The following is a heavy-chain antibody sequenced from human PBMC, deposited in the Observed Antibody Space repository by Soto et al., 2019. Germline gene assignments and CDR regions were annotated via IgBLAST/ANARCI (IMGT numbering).Heavy chain of an antibody. CDR2: INHSGST. J-gene: IGHJ4*02. D-gene: IGHD6-13*01. CDR3: ARGGPQAAAGLYYFDY. Sequence: SETLSLTCAVYGGSFSGYYWSWIRQPPGKGLEWIGEINHSGSTNYNPSLKSRVTISVDTSKNQFSLKLSSVTAADTAVYYCARGGPQAAAGLYYFDYWGQGTLVTVSS. CDR1: GGSFSGYY. V-gene: IGHV4-34*01.